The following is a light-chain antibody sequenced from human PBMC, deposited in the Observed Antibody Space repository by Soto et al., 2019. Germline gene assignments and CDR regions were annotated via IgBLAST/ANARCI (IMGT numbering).Light chain of an antibody. CDR1: SSDVGGYKY. J-gene: IGLJ1*01. CDR2: DVT. V-gene: IGLV2-14*01. CDR3: ISYTISSALYV. Sequence: QSALTQPASVSGSPGQSITISCPGTSSDVGGYKYVSWYQQYPGKAPKLMIYDVTDRPSGVSSRFSGSKSGNTASLTISGLQAEDEADYYCISYTISSALYVFGTGTKLTVL.